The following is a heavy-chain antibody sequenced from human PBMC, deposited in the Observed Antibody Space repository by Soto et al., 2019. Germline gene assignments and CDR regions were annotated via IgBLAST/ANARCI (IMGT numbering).Heavy chain of an antibody. CDR1: GYSFSDYG. J-gene: IGHJ6*02. CDR3: ARYGYSSGWYLGTGMDV. CDR2: ISTYNGNT. D-gene: IGHD6-19*01. V-gene: IGHV1-18*04. Sequence: QVQLVQSGAEVKKPGASLKVSCQASGYSFSDYGIAWVRQAPGQGLAWVGWISTYNGNTNYAQKFQGRVTMTTDTSANTANMELRSLRSDDTAMYDCARYGYSSGWYLGTGMDVWGQGTPVTVSS.